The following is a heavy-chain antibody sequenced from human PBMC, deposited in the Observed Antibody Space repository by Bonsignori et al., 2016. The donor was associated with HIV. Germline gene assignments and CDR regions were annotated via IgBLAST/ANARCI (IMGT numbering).Heavy chain of an antibody. CDR3: ARDLPYGSNWYTPEYFDH. V-gene: IGHV3-48*02. CDR2: ITSSSSTI. Sequence: VRQAPGKGLEWVSYITSSSSTIFYADSVKGRFTISRDNAKNSLFLQMNSLRDEDTAVYYCARDLPYGSNWYTPEYFDHWGQGTLVTVSS. J-gene: IGHJ4*02. D-gene: IGHD6-13*01.